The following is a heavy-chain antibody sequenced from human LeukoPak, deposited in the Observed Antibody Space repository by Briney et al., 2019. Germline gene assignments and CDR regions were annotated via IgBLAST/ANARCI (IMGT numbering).Heavy chain of an antibody. V-gene: IGHV5-51*01. D-gene: IGHD6-13*01. CDR1: GYSFTSYR. CDR3: ARRVYSSSWYWFDP. J-gene: IGHJ5*02. CDR2: IYPGDSDT. Sequence: KGGESLKISCKGSGYSFTSYRIGWVRQMPGKGLEWMGIIYPGDSDTRYSPSFQGQVTISADKSISTAYLQWSSLKASDTAMYYCARRVYSSSWYWFDPWGQGTLVTVSS.